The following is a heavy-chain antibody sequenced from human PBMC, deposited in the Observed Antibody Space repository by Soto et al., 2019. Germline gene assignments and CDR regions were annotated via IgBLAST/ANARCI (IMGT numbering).Heavy chain of an antibody. V-gene: IGHV1-46*01. Sequence: ASVKVSCKASGYTFTSYYMHWVRQAPGQGLEWMGIINPSGGSTSYAQKFQGRVTMTRDTSTSTVYMELSSLRSEDTAVYYCARVEMATILRGTFDYWGQRTLVTVSS. D-gene: IGHD5-12*01. CDR1: GYTFTSYY. CDR3: ARVEMATILRGTFDY. CDR2: INPSGGST. J-gene: IGHJ4*02.